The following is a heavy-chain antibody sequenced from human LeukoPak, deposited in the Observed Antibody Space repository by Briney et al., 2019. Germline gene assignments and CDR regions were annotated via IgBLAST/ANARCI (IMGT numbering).Heavy chain of an antibody. Sequence: PSETLSLTCTVSGESISSSNYYWGWIRQPPGKGLEWIGFIYYRGSTYYNSSLKSRVTISVDTSKNHFSLKLSSVTAADTAVYYCARGLSAVREIFTLRSFPVDFWGQGALVTVSS. D-gene: IGHD3-10*01. V-gene: IGHV4-39*07. J-gene: IGHJ4*02. CDR2: IYYRGST. CDR3: ARGLSAVREIFTLRSFPVDF. CDR1: GESISSSNYY.